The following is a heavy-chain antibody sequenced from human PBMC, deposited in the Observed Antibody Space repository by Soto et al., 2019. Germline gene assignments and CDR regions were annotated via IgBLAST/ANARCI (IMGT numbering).Heavy chain of an antibody. J-gene: IGHJ6*02. D-gene: IGHD4-17*01. CDR2: IIPIFGTA. Sequence: QVQLVQSGAEVKKPGSSVKVSCKASGGTFSSYAISWVRQAPGQGLEWMGGIIPIFGTANYAQKFQGRVTITADESTTTAYMELSILRSEDTAVYYCARGETTVVTLARDPIYGMDVWGQGTTVTVSS. V-gene: IGHV1-69*01. CDR3: ARGETTVVTLARDPIYGMDV. CDR1: GGTFSSYA.